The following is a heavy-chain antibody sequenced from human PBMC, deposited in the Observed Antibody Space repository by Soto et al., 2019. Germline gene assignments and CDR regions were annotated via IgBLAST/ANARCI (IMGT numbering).Heavy chain of an antibody. V-gene: IGHV3-30*05. Sequence: QVQLVESGGGVVQPGRSLRLSCAASGFTLSRYGMHWVRQAPGKGLEWVAVISFEGNTQYYADSVKGRFTISRDNSKDTLSLQIHSLRPEDTAVYYCARGAEHQLLSRDYFYGMDVWDQGTTVSVSS. J-gene: IGHJ6*02. D-gene: IGHD1-1*01. CDR3: ARGAEHQLLSRDYFYGMDV. CDR2: ISFEGNTQ. CDR1: GFTLSRYG.